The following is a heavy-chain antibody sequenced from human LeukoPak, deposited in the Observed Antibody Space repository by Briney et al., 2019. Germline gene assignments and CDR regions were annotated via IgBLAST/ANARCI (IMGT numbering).Heavy chain of an antibody. CDR1: GFTLSSYN. Sequence: PGGSLRLSCAASGFTLSSYNINWVRQAPGKGLEWVSGISWNSGSIGYADSVKGRFTISRDNAKNSLYLQMNSLRAEDTALYYCAKDIAAAGNFDYWGRGTLVTVSS. V-gene: IGHV3-9*01. CDR2: ISWNSGSI. D-gene: IGHD6-13*01. J-gene: IGHJ4*02. CDR3: AKDIAAAGNFDY.